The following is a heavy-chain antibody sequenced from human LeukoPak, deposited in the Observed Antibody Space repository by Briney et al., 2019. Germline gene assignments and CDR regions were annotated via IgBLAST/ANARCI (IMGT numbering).Heavy chain of an antibody. V-gene: IGHV5-51*01. Sequence: GESLKVSCKGSGYSFTSYWIGWVRQMPGKGLEWMGIIYPGDSDTRYSPSFQGQVTISADKSISTAYLQWSSLKASDTAMYYCARRLGYCSSTSCYTGHDAFDIWGQGTMVTVSS. CDR1: GYSFTSYW. CDR3: ARRLGYCSSTSCYTGHDAFDI. D-gene: IGHD2-2*02. CDR2: IYPGDSDT. J-gene: IGHJ3*02.